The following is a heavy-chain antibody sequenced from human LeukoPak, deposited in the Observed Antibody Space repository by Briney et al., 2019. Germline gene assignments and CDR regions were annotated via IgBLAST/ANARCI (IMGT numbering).Heavy chain of an antibody. CDR1: RYTFTDYY. Sequence: ASVKVSCKASRYTFTDYYMHGVRQAPGQGLEWMGWINPNTDDTNYAQKFQGRVTMTRDTSMSTVDMDLSRLTSDDTALYYCASGGGTVSAAPRFRYWGQGTLLTVSS. V-gene: IGHV1-2*02. D-gene: IGHD2-15*01. CDR2: INPNTDDT. CDR3: ASGGGTVSAAPRFRY. J-gene: IGHJ4*02.